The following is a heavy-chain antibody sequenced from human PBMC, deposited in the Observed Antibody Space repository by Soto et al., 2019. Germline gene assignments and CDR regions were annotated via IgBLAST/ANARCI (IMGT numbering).Heavy chain of an antibody. J-gene: IGHJ6*02. CDR2: IRSKAYGGTT. Sequence: GGSLRLSCTASGFTFGDYAMSWVRQAPGKGLEWVGFIRSKAYGGTTDYAASVKGRFTISRDDSKSIAYLQMNSLKTEDTAVYYCTSLSTYYDFWSAPNGMDVWGQGTTVTVSS. CDR1: GFTFGDYA. CDR3: TSLSTYYDFWSAPNGMDV. D-gene: IGHD3-3*01. V-gene: IGHV3-49*04.